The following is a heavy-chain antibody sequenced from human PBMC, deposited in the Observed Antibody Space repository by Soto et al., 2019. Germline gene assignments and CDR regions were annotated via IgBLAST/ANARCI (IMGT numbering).Heavy chain of an antibody. J-gene: IGHJ4*02. Sequence: EVQLLESGGGLVQPGGSLSLSCAASGFTFSSYAMSWVRQAPGKGLEWVSAISGSGGSTYYADSVKGRFTISRDNSKNTLYLQMNSLRAEDTAVYYCAKDYGDYLDPGYWGQGTLVTVSS. V-gene: IGHV3-23*01. CDR1: GFTFSSYA. CDR3: AKDYGDYLDPGY. D-gene: IGHD4-17*01. CDR2: ISGSGGST.